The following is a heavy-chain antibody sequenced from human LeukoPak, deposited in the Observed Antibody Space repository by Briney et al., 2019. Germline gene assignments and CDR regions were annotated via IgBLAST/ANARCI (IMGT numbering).Heavy chain of an antibody. V-gene: IGHV3-43*02. D-gene: IGHD2-15*01. CDR3: AKEIDTLVTNAFDI. Sequence: PGGSLRLSCAASGFSFDDYPMHWVRQAPGKGLEWVSLINEDGGKTFYADSVRGRFTISRDNSKNSLYLQMNSLRTEDTALYYCAKEIDTLVTNAFDIWGQGTIVTVSS. CDR2: INEDGGKT. CDR1: GFSFDDYP. J-gene: IGHJ3*02.